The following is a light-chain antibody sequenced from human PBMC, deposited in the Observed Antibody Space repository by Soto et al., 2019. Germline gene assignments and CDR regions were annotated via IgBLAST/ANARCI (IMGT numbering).Light chain of an antibody. CDR2: GAS. J-gene: IGKJ4*01. CDR3: HQYDSSPLT. Sequence: EIVLTQSPGTLSLSPGERATLSCRASQSVSSSYLAWYQQKPGQAPRLLIYGASSRATGIPDRFSGSGSGTDFTLTISRLEPEDFAVYYCHQYDSSPLTFGGGTKVVLK. V-gene: IGKV3-20*01. CDR1: QSVSSSY.